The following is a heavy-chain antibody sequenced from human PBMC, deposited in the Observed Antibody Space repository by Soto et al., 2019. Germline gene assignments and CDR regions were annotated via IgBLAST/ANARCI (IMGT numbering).Heavy chain of an antibody. CDR1: GGSISNYY. CDR2: VYYTGST. D-gene: IGHD4-4*01. CDR3: TREQTSAAVTQ. Sequence: SETLSLTSTVSGGSISNYYWSWIRQPPGKGLEWIGCVYYTGSTNYNPSLKSRVTISIDTSKNQFSLKLSSVTAADTAVYYCTREQTSAAVTQWGQGTLVTVSS. V-gene: IGHV4-59*01. J-gene: IGHJ4*02.